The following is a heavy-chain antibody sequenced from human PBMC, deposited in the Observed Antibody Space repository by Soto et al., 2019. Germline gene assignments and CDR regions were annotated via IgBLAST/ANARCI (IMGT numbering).Heavy chain of an antibody. CDR1: GFTFSDYG. Sequence: GGSLRLSCVASGFTFSDYGIHWVRQAPDKGLEWVAVVWFDGSIQYYGDSVKGRFTISRDNSNNTVDLQMNNLRAEDTAVYYCARVDFGGNSYYFDYWGQGTPVTDSS. V-gene: IGHV3-33*01. CDR2: VWFDGSIQ. D-gene: IGHD1-7*01. CDR3: ARVDFGGNSYYFDY. J-gene: IGHJ4*02.